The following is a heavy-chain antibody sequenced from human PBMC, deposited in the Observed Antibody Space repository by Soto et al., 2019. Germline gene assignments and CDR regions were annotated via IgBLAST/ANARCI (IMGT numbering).Heavy chain of an antibody. CDR2: INQDGSEK. CDR3: ARTHLRDTSCYRHFDL. Sequence: EVQLVESGGGLVQPGGSLRLSCAASGFTLRNYWMAWVRQAPGKGLEWVANINQDGSEKHYVDSAKGRFTISRGNARSSLYLQMNSLSAEDTVVFYCARTHLRDTSCYRHFDLWGRGTLVAVSS. V-gene: IGHV3-7*05. CDR1: GFTLRNYW. J-gene: IGHJ2*01. D-gene: IGHD3-22*01.